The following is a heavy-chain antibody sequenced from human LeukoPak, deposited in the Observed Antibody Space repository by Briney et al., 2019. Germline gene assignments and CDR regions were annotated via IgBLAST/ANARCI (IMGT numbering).Heavy chain of an antibody. CDR2: ISSSSSSI. J-gene: IGHJ4*02. CDR1: GFTFSSYS. D-gene: IGHD5-18*01. Sequence: GGSLRLSCAASGFTFSSYSMSWVRQAPGKGLEWVSFISSSSSSIYYADSVKGRFTFSRDNAENSLYLEINSLRAEDTAVYYCARGYRYFDCWGQGTLVTVSS. V-gene: IGHV3-21*01. CDR3: ARGYRYFDC.